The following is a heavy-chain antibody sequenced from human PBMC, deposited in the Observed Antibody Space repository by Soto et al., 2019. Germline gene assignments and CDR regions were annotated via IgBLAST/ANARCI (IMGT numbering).Heavy chain of an antibody. CDR1: AYTFTSYD. V-gene: IGHV1-8*01. Sequence: ASVKVSCKASAYTFTSYDINWVRQATGQGLEWMGWMNPNSGNTGYAQNFQGRVTMTRNTSISTAYMELSSLRSEDTAVYYCALRRLRDSMDFDYWGQGTLVTVSS. D-gene: IGHD3-22*01. CDR2: MNPNSGNT. CDR3: ALRRLRDSMDFDY. J-gene: IGHJ4*02.